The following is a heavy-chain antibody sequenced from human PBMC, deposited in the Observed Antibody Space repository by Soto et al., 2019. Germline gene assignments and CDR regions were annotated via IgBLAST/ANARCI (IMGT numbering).Heavy chain of an antibody. J-gene: IGHJ4*02. CDR1: GFTFGDYA. V-gene: IGHV3-49*04. Sequence: GGSLRLSCTASGFTFGDYAMSWVRQAPGKGLEWVGFIRSKAYGGTTEYAASVKGRFTISRDDSKSIAYLQMNSLKTDDTAVYYCTMVKYYYDSSGYYYFDYWGQGTLVTVSS. CDR2: IRSKAYGGTT. D-gene: IGHD3-22*01. CDR3: TMVKYYYDSSGYYYFDY.